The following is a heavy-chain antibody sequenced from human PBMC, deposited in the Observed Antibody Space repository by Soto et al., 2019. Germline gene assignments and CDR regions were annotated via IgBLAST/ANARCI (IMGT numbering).Heavy chain of an antibody. CDR2: INPKSGGT. J-gene: IGHJ6*02. D-gene: IGHD2-8*01. CDR3: ARGHSTDCSNGVCSFFYNHEMDV. CDR1: GYSFTDYH. Sequence: GASVKVSCKASGYSFTDYHIHWVRQATGQGLEWLGRINPKSGGTSTAQKFQGGVTMTRDRSISTVYMELTRLRSDDTAVYFCARGHSTDCSNGVCSFFYNHEMDVWGQGTTVTVSS. V-gene: IGHV1-2*06.